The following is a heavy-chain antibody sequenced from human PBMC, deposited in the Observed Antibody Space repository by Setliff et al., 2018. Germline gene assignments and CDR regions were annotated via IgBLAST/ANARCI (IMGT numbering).Heavy chain of an antibody. V-gene: IGHV4-59*01. CDR2: IYYSGST. CDR3: ARGGYYNFWSGSSWFDP. D-gene: IGHD3-3*01. J-gene: IGHJ5*02. CDR1: GGSISSYY. Sequence: ETLSLTCTVSGGSISSYYWSWIRQPPGKGLEWIGYIYYSGSTNYNPSLKSRVTISVDTSKNQFSLKLSSVTAADTAVYCCARGGYYNFWSGSSWFDPWGQGTLVTVSS.